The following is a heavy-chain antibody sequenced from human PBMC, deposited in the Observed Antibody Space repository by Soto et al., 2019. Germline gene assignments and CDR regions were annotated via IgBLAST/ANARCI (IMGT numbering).Heavy chain of an antibody. V-gene: IGHV1-3*01. D-gene: IGHD6-13*01. Sequence: ASVKVSCKASGYTFTSYARHWVRQAPGQRLEWMGWINAGNGNTKYSQKFQGRVTITRDTSASTAYMELSSLRSEDTAVYYCARSDSSSLDWFDPWGQGTLVTVSS. CDR2: INAGNGNT. CDR1: GYTFTSYA. J-gene: IGHJ5*02. CDR3: ARSDSSSLDWFDP.